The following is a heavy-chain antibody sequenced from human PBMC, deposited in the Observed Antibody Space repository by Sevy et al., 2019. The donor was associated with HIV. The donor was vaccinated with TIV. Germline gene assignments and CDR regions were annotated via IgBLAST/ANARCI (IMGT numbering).Heavy chain of an antibody. J-gene: IGHJ1*01. V-gene: IGHV3-30-3*01. CDR3: ARAIAAAVNAEYFQH. CDR2: ISYDGSNK. D-gene: IGHD6-13*01. Sequence: GGSLRLSCAASGFTFSSYAMHWVRQAPGKGLEWVAVISYDGSNKYYADSVKGRFTISRENSKNALFLQMNSLRAEDTVEYYGARAIAAAVNAEYFQHWGQGTLVTVSS. CDR1: GFTFSSYA.